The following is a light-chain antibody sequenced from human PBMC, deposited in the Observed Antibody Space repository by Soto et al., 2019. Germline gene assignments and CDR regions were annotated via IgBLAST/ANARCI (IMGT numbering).Light chain of an antibody. V-gene: IGLV2-14*01. CDR2: EVS. CDR3: SSYTSSSTVV. Sequence: QSALNQPASVSGSPGQSITISFTGTSSDVGGYNYVSWYQQHPGKAPKLMIYEVSNRPSGVSNRFSGSKSGNTASLTISGLQAEDEADYYCSSYTSSSTVVFGGGTKLTVL. J-gene: IGLJ2*01. CDR1: SSDVGGYNY.